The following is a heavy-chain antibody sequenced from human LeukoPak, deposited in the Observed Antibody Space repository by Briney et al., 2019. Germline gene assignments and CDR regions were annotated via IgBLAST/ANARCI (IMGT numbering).Heavy chain of an antibody. CDR3: ARGSSPSLGY. CDR2: ISGSGGST. Sequence: GGSLRLSCAASGFTFSSYAMSWVRQAPGKGLEWVSAISGSGGSTYYADSVKGRFTISRDNSKNTLYLQMNSLRAEDAAVYYCARGSSPSLGYWGQGTLVTVSS. J-gene: IGHJ4*02. D-gene: IGHD2-15*01. CDR1: GFTFSSYA. V-gene: IGHV3-23*01.